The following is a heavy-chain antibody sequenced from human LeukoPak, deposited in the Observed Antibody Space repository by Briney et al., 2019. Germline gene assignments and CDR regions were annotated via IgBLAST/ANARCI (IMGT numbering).Heavy chain of an antibody. V-gene: IGHV3-23*01. J-gene: IGHJ4*02. D-gene: IGHD2/OR15-2a*01. CDR1: GLTVSSNY. CDR2: ISGSGGNT. CDR3: AKDLSPGHY. Sequence: GGSLRLSCAASGLTVSSNYMTWVRQAPGKGLEWVSAISGSGGNTYYADSVKGRFTISRDNSKNTLYLQMNSLRAGDTAVYFCAKDLSPGHYWGQGTLVTVSS.